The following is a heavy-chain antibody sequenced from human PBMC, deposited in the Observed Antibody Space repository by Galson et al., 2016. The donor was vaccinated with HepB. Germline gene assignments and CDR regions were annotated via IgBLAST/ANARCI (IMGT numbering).Heavy chain of an antibody. CDR3: ARRLLVTAAFDI. D-gene: IGHD2-21*02. Sequence: LRLSCAASGFTFSNYVINWVRQAPGKGLEWVSVISHDAATTYYADSVKGRFTISRDNSKNTVGLQMNSLRAEDTAIYYCARRLLVTAAFDIWGQGTVVSVSS. CDR2: ISHDAATT. J-gene: IGHJ3*02. V-gene: IGHV3-23*01. CDR1: GFTFSNYV.